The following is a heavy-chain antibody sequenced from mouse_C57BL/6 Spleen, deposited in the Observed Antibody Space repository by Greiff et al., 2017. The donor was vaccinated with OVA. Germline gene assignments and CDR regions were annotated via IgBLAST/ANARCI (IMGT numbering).Heavy chain of an antibody. CDR1: GYSITSGYD. CDR2: ISYSGST. J-gene: IGHJ2*01. CDR3: ARDQGLGFDY. D-gene: IGHD4-1*01. Sequence: VQLQQSGPGMVKPSQSLSLTCTVTGYSITSGYDWHWIRHFPGNQLEWMGYISYSGSTTYNPTLKSRISITHDTSKNHFFLKLNSVTTEDTATYYCARDQGLGFDYWGQGTTLTVSS. V-gene: IGHV3-1*01.